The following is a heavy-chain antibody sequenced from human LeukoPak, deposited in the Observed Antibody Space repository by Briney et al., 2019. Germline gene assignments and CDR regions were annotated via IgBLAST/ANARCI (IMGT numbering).Heavy chain of an antibody. D-gene: IGHD1-26*01. J-gene: IGHJ4*02. CDR1: GYTFTSYG. CDR3: ARERDVSGSQNY. CDR2: ISTYNGNT. Sequence: GASVKVSCKASGYTFTSYGIGWVRQAPGQGLEWMGWISTYNGNTNYAQILQGRVTVTTDTSTSTAYMELRSLTSDDTAVYYCARERDVSGSQNYWGQGTLVTVSS. V-gene: IGHV1-18*01.